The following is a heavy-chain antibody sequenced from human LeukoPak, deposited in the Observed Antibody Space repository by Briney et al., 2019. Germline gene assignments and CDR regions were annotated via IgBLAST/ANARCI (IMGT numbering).Heavy chain of an antibody. Sequence: SQTLSLTCTVSGTSISSGAYSWSWVRQHPGKGLEWIAYIYYSGNTYYNPSLKRRVTISVDTSRNQFSLKLSSVTAADTAVYYCARTITIFGALGYFDYWGQGTLVTVSS. CDR2: IYYSGNT. D-gene: IGHD3-3*01. CDR3: ARTITIFGALGYFDY. V-gene: IGHV4-31*03. J-gene: IGHJ4*02. CDR1: GTSISSGAYS.